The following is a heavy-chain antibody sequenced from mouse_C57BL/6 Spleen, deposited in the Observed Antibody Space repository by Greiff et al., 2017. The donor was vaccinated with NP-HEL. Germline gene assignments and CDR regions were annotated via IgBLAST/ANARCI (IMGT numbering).Heavy chain of an antibody. Sequence: VQLKQSGAELVKPGASVKISCKASGYAFSSYWMNWVKQRPGKGLEWIGQIYPGDGDTNYNGKFKGKATLTADKSSSTAYMQLSSLTSEDSAVYFCARVDSSRYYYAMDYWGQGTSVTVSS. CDR3: ARVDSSRYYYAMDY. D-gene: IGHD1-1*01. CDR1: GYAFSSYW. J-gene: IGHJ4*01. V-gene: IGHV1-80*01. CDR2: IYPGDGDT.